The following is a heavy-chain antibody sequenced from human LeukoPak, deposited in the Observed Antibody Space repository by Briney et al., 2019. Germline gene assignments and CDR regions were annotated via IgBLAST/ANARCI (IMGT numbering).Heavy chain of an antibody. CDR3: ARSSSLGYCSGGSCHYGMDV. D-gene: IGHD2-15*01. CDR1: GYRFTSYW. Sequence: GESLKISFKGSGYRFTSYWIGWVRPMPGKGLEWMGIIYPGDSDSRYSPSFQGQVTISADKSISTAYLQWSSLKASDTAMYYCARSSSLGYCSGGSCHYGMDVWGQGTTVTVSS. CDR2: IYPGDSDS. J-gene: IGHJ6*02. V-gene: IGHV5-51*01.